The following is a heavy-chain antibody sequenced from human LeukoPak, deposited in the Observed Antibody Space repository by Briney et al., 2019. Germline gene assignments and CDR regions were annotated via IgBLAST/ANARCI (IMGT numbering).Heavy chain of an antibody. Sequence: PGGSLRLSCAASGFTFSSYSMNWVRQAPGKGLEWVSSISSSSSYIYYADSVKGRFTISRDNAKNSLYLQMNSLRAEDTAVYYCARDGELNGSLDYWGQGTLVTVSS. CDR3: ARDGELNGSLDY. D-gene: IGHD1-7*01. CDR2: ISSSSSYI. V-gene: IGHV3-21*01. J-gene: IGHJ4*02. CDR1: GFTFSSYS.